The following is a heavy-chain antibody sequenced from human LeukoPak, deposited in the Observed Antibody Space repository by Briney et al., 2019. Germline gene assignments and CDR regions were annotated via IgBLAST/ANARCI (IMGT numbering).Heavy chain of an antibody. CDR2: IYYSGST. V-gene: IGHV4-59*08. CDR1: GGSISSYY. D-gene: IGHD1-14*01. Sequence: SETLSLTCTVSGGSISSYYWSWIRQPPGKGPEWIGYIYYSGSTNYNPSLKSRVTISVDTSKNQFSLKLSSVTAADTAVYYCARHGLNARVTGFDYWGQGTLVTVSS. J-gene: IGHJ4*02. CDR3: ARHGLNARVTGFDY.